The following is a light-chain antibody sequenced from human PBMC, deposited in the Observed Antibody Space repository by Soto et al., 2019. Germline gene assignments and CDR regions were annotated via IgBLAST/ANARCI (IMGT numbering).Light chain of an antibody. CDR2: GAS. CDR3: QQYGSSPRT. V-gene: IGKV3-20*01. Sequence: EIELTQSPGALSLSPGERATLSCGASQSVSSSYLAWYQQKPGQAPRLLIYGASTRATGIPDRFSGSGSGTDFTLTISRLETEDFAVYYCQQYGSSPRTFGQGTKVEIK. CDR1: QSVSSSY. J-gene: IGKJ1*01.